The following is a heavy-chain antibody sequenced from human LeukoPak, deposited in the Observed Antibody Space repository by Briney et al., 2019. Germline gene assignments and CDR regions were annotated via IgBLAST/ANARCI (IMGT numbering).Heavy chain of an antibody. D-gene: IGHD4-17*01. V-gene: IGHV1-8*01. CDR3: ALLRITVTANYEG. Sequence: ASVKVSCKGSGYTFTSYDINWVRQATGQGLEWMGWINPNSGDTGYAQKFQGRVTMTRDTSISTAYMELSRLRSDDTAVYYCALLRITVTANYEGWGQGTLVTVSS. CDR2: INPNSGDT. CDR1: GYTFTSYD. J-gene: IGHJ4*02.